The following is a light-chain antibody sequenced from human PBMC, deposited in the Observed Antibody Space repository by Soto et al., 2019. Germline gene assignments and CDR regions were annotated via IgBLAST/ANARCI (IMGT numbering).Light chain of an antibody. Sequence: DIQMTQSPSSLSASVGDRVTITFQASQDISNYLNWYQQKPGKAPKLLIYDASNLETGVPSRFSGSGSGTDFTFTISSLQPEDIATYYCQQYDNLPGFGQGTRLEI. CDR2: DAS. V-gene: IGKV1-33*01. CDR3: QQYDNLPG. J-gene: IGKJ5*01. CDR1: QDISNY.